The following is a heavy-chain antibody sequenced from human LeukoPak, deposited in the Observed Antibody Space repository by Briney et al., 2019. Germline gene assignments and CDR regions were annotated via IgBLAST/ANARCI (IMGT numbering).Heavy chain of an antibody. CDR3: ARDGYLHSYYYYMDV. Sequence: SETLSLTCTVSGGSISSSSYYWGWIRQPPGKGLEWIGSIYYSGSTYYNPSLKSRVTISVDTSKNQFSLKLSSVTAADTAVYYCARDGYLHSYYYYMDVWGKGTTVTVSS. CDR1: GGSISSSSYY. J-gene: IGHJ6*03. V-gene: IGHV4-39*07. CDR2: IYYSGST. D-gene: IGHD5-12*01.